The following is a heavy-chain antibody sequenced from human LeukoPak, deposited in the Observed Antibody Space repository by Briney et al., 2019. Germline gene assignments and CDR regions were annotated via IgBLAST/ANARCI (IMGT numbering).Heavy chain of an antibody. Sequence: PGGSLRLSCVASGFTFNNYAMSWVRQAPGKGLEWVSGVSGGGGITYYADSVKGRFTISRDNAKNSLYLQMNSLRAEDTAVYYCARDRGRFPNAFDIWGQGTMVTVSS. CDR3: ARDRGRFPNAFDI. CDR2: VSGGGGIT. J-gene: IGHJ3*02. V-gene: IGHV3-23*01. D-gene: IGHD3-3*01. CDR1: GFTFNNYA.